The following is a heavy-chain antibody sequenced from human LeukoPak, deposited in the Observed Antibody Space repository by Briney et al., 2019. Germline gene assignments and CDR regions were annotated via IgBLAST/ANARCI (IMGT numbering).Heavy chain of an antibody. CDR3: ARHEKLGQFDY. CDR1: GGSITSSSYH. V-gene: IGHV4-61*05. J-gene: IGHJ4*02. CDR2: VYYSGSA. Sequence: SETLSFTCSVSGGSITSSSYHWSWIRQPPGKGLKWIGYVYYSGSANYNPSLKSRVTISVDTSKNQFSLKLSSVTAADTAVYYCARHEKLGQFDYWGQGTLVTVSS. D-gene: IGHD3-10*01.